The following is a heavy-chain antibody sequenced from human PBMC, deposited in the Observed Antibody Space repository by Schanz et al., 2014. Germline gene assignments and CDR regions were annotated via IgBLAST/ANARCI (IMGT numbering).Heavy chain of an antibody. D-gene: IGHD4-17*01. CDR1: GFSFSDYG. J-gene: IGHJ4*02. Sequence: QAQLVESGGGVVQPGRSLRLSCVASGFSFSDYGMYWVRQAPGKGLEWLAATRYDGNNKYYVDSVKGRFTISRDNSKNTLYLQVNSLRAEDTAVYYCVRDLGGDQTDYWGQGTLVTVSS. CDR2: TRYDGNNK. V-gene: IGHV3-33*08. CDR3: VRDLGGDQTDY.